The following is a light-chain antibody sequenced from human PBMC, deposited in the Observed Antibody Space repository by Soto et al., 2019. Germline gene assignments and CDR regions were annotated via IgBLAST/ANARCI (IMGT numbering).Light chain of an antibody. CDR2: EVS. J-gene: IGLJ1*01. CDR1: SSDVGGCNY. Sequence: SARTQPPSASGSPGQSVTISCTGTSSDVGGCNYVSWYQHHPGKAPKLMIYEVSKRPSGVPDRFSGSKSGNTASLTVSGLQAEDEADYYCTTYGGSNNFYVFGTGTKVTVL. CDR3: TTYGGSNNFYV. V-gene: IGLV2-8*01.